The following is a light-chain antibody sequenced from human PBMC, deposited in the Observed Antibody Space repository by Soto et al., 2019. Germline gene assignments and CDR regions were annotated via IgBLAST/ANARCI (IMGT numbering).Light chain of an antibody. CDR2: EVN. CDR3: SSYTTSNTYV. CDR1: ISDIGSYNS. J-gene: IGLJ1*01. V-gene: IGLV2-18*02. Sequence: QSVLTQPRSVSGSPGQSVTISCTGTISDIGSYNSVSWYQQPPGTVPKLMIYEVNNRPSGVPDRFSGSKSGNTASLTISGLQAEDEADYYCSSYTTSNTYVFGTGTKLTVL.